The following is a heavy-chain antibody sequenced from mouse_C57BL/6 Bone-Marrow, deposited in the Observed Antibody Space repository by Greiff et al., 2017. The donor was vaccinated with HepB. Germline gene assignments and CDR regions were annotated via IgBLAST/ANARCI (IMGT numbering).Heavy chain of an antibody. J-gene: IGHJ2*01. CDR1: GYTFTSYW. Sequence: QVQLQQPGAELVKPGASVKMSCKASGYTFTSYWITWVKQRPGQGLEWIGDIYPGSGSTNYNEKFKSKATLTVDKSSSTAYMQLSSLTSEASAVCYCSWGLGLFDYWGQGTTLTVSS. CDR3: SWGLGLFDY. D-gene: IGHD3-3*01. V-gene: IGHV1-55*01. CDR2: IYPGSGST.